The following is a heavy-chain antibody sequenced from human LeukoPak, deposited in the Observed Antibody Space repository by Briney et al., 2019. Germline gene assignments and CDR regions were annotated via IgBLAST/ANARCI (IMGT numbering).Heavy chain of an antibody. CDR1: GYTFTGYY. D-gene: IGHD2-15*01. J-gene: IGHJ4*02. CDR2: INPNSGGT. Sequence: ASVKVSCKASGYTFTGYYMHWVRQAPGQGLAWMGWINPNSGGTNYAQKFQGRVTMTRDTSISTAYMELSRLRSDDTAVYYCARDRGLVVAAYNFDYWGQGTLVTVSS. CDR3: ARDRGLVVAAYNFDY. V-gene: IGHV1-2*02.